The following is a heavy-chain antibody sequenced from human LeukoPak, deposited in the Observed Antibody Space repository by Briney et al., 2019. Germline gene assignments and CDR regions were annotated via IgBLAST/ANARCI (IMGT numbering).Heavy chain of an antibody. V-gene: IGHV3-15*01. J-gene: IGHJ4*02. D-gene: IGHD3-10*01. CDR2: IKSKTDGGTT. CDR3: TTDLMFAQYGSGSYARDY. Sequence: PGGSLRLSCAASGFTFSSYSMNWVRQAPGKGLEWVGRIKSKTDGGTTDYAAPVKGRFTISRDDSKNTLYLQMNSLKTEDTAVYYCTTDLMFAQYGSGSYARDYWGQGTLVTVSS. CDR1: GFTFSSYS.